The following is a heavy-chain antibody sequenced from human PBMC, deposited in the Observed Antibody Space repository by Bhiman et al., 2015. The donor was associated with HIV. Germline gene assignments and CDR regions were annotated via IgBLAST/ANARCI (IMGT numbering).Heavy chain of an antibody. CDR1: GFTFDDYA. V-gene: IGHV3-9*01. CDR3: AKDSLGVVIRAFDI. Sequence: EVQLVESGGGLVQPGRSLRLSCAASGFTFDDYAMHWVRQAPGKGLEWVSGISWNSGSIGYADSVKGRFTISRDNAKNSLYLQMNSLRAEDTALYYCAKDSLGVVIRAFDIWGQGTMVTVSS. D-gene: IGHD3-3*01. CDR2: ISWNSGSI. J-gene: IGHJ3*02.